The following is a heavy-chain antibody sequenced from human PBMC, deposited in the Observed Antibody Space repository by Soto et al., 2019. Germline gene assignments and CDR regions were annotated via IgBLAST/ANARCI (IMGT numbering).Heavy chain of an antibody. V-gene: IGHV3-30*18. Sequence: QVQLVESGGGVVQPGRSLRLSCAASGFTFSSYGMHWVRQAPGKGLEWVAVISYDGSNKYYADSVKGRFTISRDNSKNTLYLQMTSLRAEDTAVYYCAKDSTSTMIVVEPYYFDYWGQGPLVTVSS. J-gene: IGHJ4*02. CDR3: AKDSTSTMIVVEPYYFDY. D-gene: IGHD3-22*01. CDR2: ISYDGSNK. CDR1: GFTFSSYG.